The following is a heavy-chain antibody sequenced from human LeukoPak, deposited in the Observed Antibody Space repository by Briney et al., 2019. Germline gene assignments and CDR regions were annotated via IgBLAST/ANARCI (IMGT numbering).Heavy chain of an antibody. D-gene: IGHD3-10*01. CDR3: ARSKFRGDYYYYGMDV. CDR1: GFTFDDYG. J-gene: IGHJ6*02. V-gene: IGHV3-20*04. CDR2: INWNGGST. Sequence: SGGSLRLSCAASGFTFDDYGMSWVRQAPGKGLEWVSGINWNGGSTGYADSVKGRFTISRDNAKNSLYLQMSSLRAEDTALYYCARSKFRGDYYYYGMDVWGQGTTVTVSS.